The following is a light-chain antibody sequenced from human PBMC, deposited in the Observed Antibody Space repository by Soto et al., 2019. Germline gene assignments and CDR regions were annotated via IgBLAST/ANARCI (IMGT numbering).Light chain of an antibody. Sequence: QSVLTQPPSASGSPGQSVTISCTGTSSDVGGYNYVSWYQQYPGKAPTLMIYEVSKRPSGAPDRFSGSKSGNTASLTVSGLQAEDEADYYCSSYGGSNNVLFGGGTKVTVL. CDR1: SSDVGGYNY. CDR2: EVS. V-gene: IGLV2-8*01. J-gene: IGLJ2*01. CDR3: SSYGGSNNVL.